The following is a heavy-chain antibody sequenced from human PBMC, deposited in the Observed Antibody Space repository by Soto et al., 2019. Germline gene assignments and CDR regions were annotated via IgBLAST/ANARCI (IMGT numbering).Heavy chain of an antibody. V-gene: IGHV1-2*04. CDR3: ARGGATSFGVVHYYYYGMDV. J-gene: IGHJ6*02. D-gene: IGHD3-3*01. Sequence: ASVKVSCKASGYTFTGYDMHWVRQAPGQGLEWMGWINPNSGGTNYAQKFQGWVTMTRDTSISTAYMELSRLRSDDTAVYYCARGGATSFGVVHYYYYGMDVWGQGTTVTVSS. CDR2: INPNSGGT. CDR1: GYTFTGYD.